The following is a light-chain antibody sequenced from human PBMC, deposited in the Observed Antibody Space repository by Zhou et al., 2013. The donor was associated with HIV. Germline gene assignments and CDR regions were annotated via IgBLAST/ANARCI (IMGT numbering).Light chain of an antibody. Sequence: DIQMTQSPSSLSASVGDRVTIACQASQDITNYLNWDQQKPGKAPKLLIYDASNLETGVPSRFSGCGSGPDFPFTISSLQPEDIATVYCQHYHNPXLTFGGGTKVEIK. J-gene: IGKJ4*01. CDR1: QDITNY. CDR2: DAS. CDR3: QHYHNPXLT. V-gene: IGKV1-33*01.